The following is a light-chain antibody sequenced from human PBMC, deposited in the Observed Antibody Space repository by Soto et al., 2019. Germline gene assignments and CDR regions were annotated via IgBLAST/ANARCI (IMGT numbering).Light chain of an antibody. CDR1: QAISNY. CDR3: QRYDSAPYT. Sequence: DIQMTQSPSSLSTSVGDRVTITCRASQAISNYLAWYQRKPGNVPKLLIYAASTLQSEVPSRFSGSGSGTDFTLTISNLQPEDVASYYCQRYDSAPYTFGQGTKLEIK. J-gene: IGKJ2*01. V-gene: IGKV1-27*01. CDR2: AAS.